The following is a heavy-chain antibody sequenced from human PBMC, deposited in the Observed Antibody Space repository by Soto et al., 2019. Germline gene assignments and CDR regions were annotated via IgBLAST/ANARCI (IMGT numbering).Heavy chain of an antibody. Sequence: GESLKISCQTSGYRFTSYWIGWVRQMPGKGLEWMGIIYPGDSETRYSPSFQGQVTISADKSITTAYLQWSSLKASDTAMYYCARRDYYGSGSYDSADAFGIRGQGTMVTVSS. CDR2: IYPGDSET. V-gene: IGHV5-51*01. CDR1: GYRFTSYW. D-gene: IGHD3-10*01. CDR3: ARRDYYGSGSYDSADAFGI. J-gene: IGHJ3*02.